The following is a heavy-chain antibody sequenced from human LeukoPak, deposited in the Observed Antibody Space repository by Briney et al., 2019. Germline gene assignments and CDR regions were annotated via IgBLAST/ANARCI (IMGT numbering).Heavy chain of an antibody. V-gene: IGHV3-30*02. CDR3: AKVGGGYQLLYGYFDY. J-gene: IGHJ4*02. Sequence: GGSLRLSCAASGFTFSSYGMHWVRQAPGKGLEWVAFIRYDGSNKYYANSVKGRFTISRDNSKNTLYLQMNSLRAEDTAVYYCAKVGGGYQLLYGYFDYWGQGTLVTVSS. CDR2: IRYDGSNK. CDR1: GFTFSSYG. D-gene: IGHD2-2*02.